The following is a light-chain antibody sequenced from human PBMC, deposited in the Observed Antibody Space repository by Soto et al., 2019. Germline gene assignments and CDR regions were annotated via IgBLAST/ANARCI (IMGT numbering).Light chain of an antibody. Sequence: DLQVTQSPSSLSASVGDRVIITCRASQNIKKYLNWHQQKPGQAPKLLIYTASDLESGVPSRFSGSGSGTDFTLTINNLQPEDFATYYCQHNYGTPNTFGQGTKVERK. CDR1: QNIKKY. CDR2: TAS. CDR3: QHNYGTPNT. V-gene: IGKV1-39*01. J-gene: IGKJ2*01.